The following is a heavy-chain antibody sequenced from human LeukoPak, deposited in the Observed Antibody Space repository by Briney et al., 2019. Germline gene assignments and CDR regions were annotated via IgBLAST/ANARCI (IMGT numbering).Heavy chain of an antibody. D-gene: IGHD2-15*01. J-gene: IGHJ6*03. CDR1: GGSISSYY. CDR2: IYYSGST. CDR3: AKVPAAIYYYYYMDV. Sequence: KPSETLSLTXTVSGGSISSYYWSWIRQAPGKGLEWIGYIYYSGSTNYNPSLKSRVTISVDTSKNQFSLKLSSVTAADTAVYYCAKVPAAIYYYYYMDVWGKGTTVTVSS. V-gene: IGHV4-59*01.